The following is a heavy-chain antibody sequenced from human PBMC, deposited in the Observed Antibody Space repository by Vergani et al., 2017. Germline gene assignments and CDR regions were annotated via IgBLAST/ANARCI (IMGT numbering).Heavy chain of an antibody. Sequence: QVQLQQWGAGLLKPSETLSLTCAVYGGSFSGYYWSWIRQPPGKGLEWIGEINHSGSTNYNPSLKSRVTISVDTSKNQFSLKLSSVTAADTAVYYCARDRYSSSWWIGGKKYYFDYWGQGTLVTVSS. CDR2: INHSGST. J-gene: IGHJ4*02. D-gene: IGHD6-13*01. V-gene: IGHV4-34*01. CDR3: ARDRYSSSWWIGGKKYYFDY. CDR1: GGSFSGYY.